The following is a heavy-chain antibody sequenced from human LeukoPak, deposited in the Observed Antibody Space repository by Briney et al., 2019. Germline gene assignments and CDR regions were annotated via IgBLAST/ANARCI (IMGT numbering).Heavy chain of an antibody. CDR1: GFTSSDYY. CDR2: ISSSSSTI. V-gene: IGHV3-11*04. Sequence: PGVSLRLSCAASGFTSSDYYMSWIRQAPGKGLEWVSYISSSSSTIYYADSVKGRFTISRDNAKNSLYLQMNSLRAEDTAVYYCARDIFTRDVVVVAATSDYWGQGTLVTVSS. J-gene: IGHJ4*02. CDR3: ARDIFTRDVVVVAATSDY. D-gene: IGHD2-15*01.